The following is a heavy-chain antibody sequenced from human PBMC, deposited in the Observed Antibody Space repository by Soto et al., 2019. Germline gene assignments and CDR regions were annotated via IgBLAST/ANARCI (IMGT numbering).Heavy chain of an antibody. D-gene: IGHD5-18*01. V-gene: IGHV4-31*03. CDR3: SRGILV. CDR1: GGSINSGGYC. Sequence: QVQLQESGPGLVKPSQTLSLTYTVSGGSINSGGYCWSWIRQHPGKGLDWIGCISYGGSTSYNPSLKSRATISVDTSKNQFSLKLTSVTAADTAVYYCSRGILVWGQGALITVSS. J-gene: IGHJ4*02. CDR2: ISYGGST.